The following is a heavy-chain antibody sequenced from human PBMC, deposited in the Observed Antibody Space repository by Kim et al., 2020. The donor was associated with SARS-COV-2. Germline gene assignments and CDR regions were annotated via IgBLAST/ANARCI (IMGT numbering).Heavy chain of an antibody. V-gene: IGHV3-11*01. Sequence: GGSLRLSCVVFGFTFRDSDMSWIRQAPGKGLQWVSSISSSGSTLRYSDSVKGRFTVSKDNAKNSLYLKMNSLRAEDTALYYCAKEATAYWNHGTRVTASS. CDR1: GFTFRDSD. CDR2: ISSSGSTL. CDR3: AKEATAY. J-gene: IGHJ4*01.